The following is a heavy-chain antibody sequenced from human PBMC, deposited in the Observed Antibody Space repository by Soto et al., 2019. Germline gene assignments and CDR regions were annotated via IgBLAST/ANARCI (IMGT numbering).Heavy chain of an antibody. J-gene: IGHJ6*02. Sequence: GGSLRLSCAASGFTFSSYGMHWVRQAPGKGLEWVAVIWYDGSNKYYADSMKGRFTISRDNSKNTLYLQMNSLRAEDTAVYYCARDQVAARGSRYYGMDVWGQGATVTVSS. CDR3: ARDQVAARGSRYYGMDV. CDR1: GFTFSSYG. V-gene: IGHV3-33*01. CDR2: IWYDGSNK. D-gene: IGHD6-6*01.